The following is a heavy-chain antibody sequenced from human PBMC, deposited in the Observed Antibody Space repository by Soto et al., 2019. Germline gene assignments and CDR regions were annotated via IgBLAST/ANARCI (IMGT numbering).Heavy chain of an antibody. CDR2: IYTDGST. CDR3: ARDATYYDILTGYYSDS. D-gene: IGHD3-9*01. V-gene: IGHV3-66*01. J-gene: IGHJ4*02. CDR1: GFTVSSNY. Sequence: GGSLRLSCVASGFTVSSNYMSWVRQAPGKGLEWVSVIYTDGSTYYADSVKGRFTISRDNSKNTLWLQMNSLRAEDTAVYYCARDATYYDILTGYYSDSWGQGALVT.